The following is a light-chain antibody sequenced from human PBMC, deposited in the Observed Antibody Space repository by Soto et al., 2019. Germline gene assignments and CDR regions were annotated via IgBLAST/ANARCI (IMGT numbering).Light chain of an antibody. CDR2: EVT. Sequence: QSALTQPPSASGSPGQSVTISCTGTSSDVGGYNYVSWYQQHPGKAPKLMIYEVTKRPSGVPDRFSGSKSGTSASLAISGLRSEDEADYYCAAWDDTLNGPVVFGGGTKLTVL. CDR1: SSDVGGYNY. CDR3: AAWDDTLNGPVV. J-gene: IGLJ2*01. V-gene: IGLV2-8*01.